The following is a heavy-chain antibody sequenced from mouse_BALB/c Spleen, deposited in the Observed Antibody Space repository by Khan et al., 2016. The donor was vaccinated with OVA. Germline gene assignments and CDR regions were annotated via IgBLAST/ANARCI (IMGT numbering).Heavy chain of an antibody. D-gene: IGHD3-3*01. V-gene: IGHV1-4*01. J-gene: IGHJ2*01. CDR2: INPSSGYT. CDR3: ARKSTRASY. CDR1: GYTFTSYT. Sequence: EQLQESGAELVKPGASVKMSCKASGYTFTSYTMHWVKQRPGQGLEWIGYINPSSGYTKYNQKFKDKATLTADKSSSTAYMQLSSLTSEDSAVYYCARKSTRASYWGQGTTLTVSS.